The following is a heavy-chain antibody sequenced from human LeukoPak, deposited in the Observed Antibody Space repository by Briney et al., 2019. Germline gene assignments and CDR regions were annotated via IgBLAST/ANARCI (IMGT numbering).Heavy chain of an antibody. D-gene: IGHD2-2*01. V-gene: IGHV1-18*01. CDR3: ARDGVVVPAARFGY. CDR2: ISAYNGNT. J-gene: IGHJ4*02. Sequence: GASVKVSCKASGYTFTSYGISWVRQAPGQGLEWMGWISAYNGNTNYAQKLQGRVIMTTDTSTSTAYMELRSLRSDDTAVYYCARDGVVVPAARFGYWGQGTLVTVSS. CDR1: GYTFTSYG.